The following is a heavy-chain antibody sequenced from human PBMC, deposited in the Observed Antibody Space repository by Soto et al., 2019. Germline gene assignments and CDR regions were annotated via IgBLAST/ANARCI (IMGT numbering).Heavy chain of an antibody. CDR2: ISVSGGST. V-gene: IGHV3-23*01. CDR3: ANSRSRVILYYFDS. Sequence: PGGSRRLSGAASGSTFSSYAMSWVRQAPGKGLECAAAISVSGGSTYYPHPVKGRFTITXXXSXXTXXLXXNXXRAXDTAVYFCANSRSRVILYYFDSWGQGTLVTV. J-gene: IGHJ4*02. CDR1: GSTFSSYA. D-gene: IGHD2-21*01.